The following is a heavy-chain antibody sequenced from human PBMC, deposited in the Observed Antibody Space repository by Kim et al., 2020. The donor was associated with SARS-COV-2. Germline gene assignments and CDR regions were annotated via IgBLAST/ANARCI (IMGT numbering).Heavy chain of an antibody. D-gene: IGHD1-1*01. CDR3: AKFASTNEGFDY. V-gene: IGHV3-23*03. Sequence: GGSLRLSCAASGFTFSSYAMSWVRQAPGKGLEWVSVIYSGGSSTYYADSVKGRFTISRDNSKNTLYLQMNSLRAEDTAVYYCAKFASTNEGFDYWGQGTLVTVSS. J-gene: IGHJ4*02. CDR1: GFTFSSYA. CDR2: IYSGGSST.